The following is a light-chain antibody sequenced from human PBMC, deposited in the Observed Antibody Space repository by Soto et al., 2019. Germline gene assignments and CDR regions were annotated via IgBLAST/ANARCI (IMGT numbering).Light chain of an antibody. CDR2: EVS. J-gene: IGLJ7*01. CDR1: SSDVGGYNY. CDR3: SSYAGSNNLGV. V-gene: IGLV2-8*01. Sequence: QSALTQPPSASGSRGQSVTISCTGTSSDVGGYNYVSWYQQHPGKAPKLMIYEVSKLPSGVPDRFSGSKSGNTASLTVSGLQPEDDADYYCSSYAGSNNLGVFGGGTQLTVL.